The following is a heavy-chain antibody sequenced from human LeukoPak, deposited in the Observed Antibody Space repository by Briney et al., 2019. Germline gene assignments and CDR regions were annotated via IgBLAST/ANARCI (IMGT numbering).Heavy chain of an antibody. V-gene: IGHV4-39*07. D-gene: IGHD6-13*01. CDR2: IYYSGST. J-gene: IGHJ4*02. Sequence: SETLSLTCTVSGGSISNNSYYWGWIRQPPGKGLEWIGSIYYSGSTYYNPSLKRRVTISVDTSKNQFSLKLSSVTAADTAVYYCASLVPGSRQQLVVYYFDYWGQGTLVTVSS. CDR3: ASLVPGSRQQLVVYYFDY. CDR1: GGSISNNSYY.